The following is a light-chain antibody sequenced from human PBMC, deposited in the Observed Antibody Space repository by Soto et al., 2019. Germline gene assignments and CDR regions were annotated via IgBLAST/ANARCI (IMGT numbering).Light chain of an antibody. J-gene: IGLJ2*01. CDR3: GADHGSGSNFVV. V-gene: IGLV9-49*01. Sequence: QAVVTQPPSASASLGASVTLTCTLSSGYSNYKVDWYQQRPGKGPRFVMRVGTGGIVGSKGDGIPDRFSVLGSGLNRYLTIKNIHEEDESDYHCGADHGSGSNFVVFGGGTQLTVL. CDR1: SGYSNYK. CDR2: VGTGGIVG.